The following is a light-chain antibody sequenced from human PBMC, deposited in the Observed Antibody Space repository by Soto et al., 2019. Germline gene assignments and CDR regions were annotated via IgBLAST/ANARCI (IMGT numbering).Light chain of an antibody. CDR2: GAS. Sequence: EIVFSQYPAPLSLSPGERGTLSCRASQSVSSYLAWYQQKPGQAPRLLIYGASNRATGIPDRFSGSGSGTDFTLTISRLEPEDFAVYYCQQYGSSGTFGQGTKVDI. J-gene: IGKJ1*01. CDR1: QSVSSY. CDR3: QQYGSSGT. V-gene: IGKV3-20*01.